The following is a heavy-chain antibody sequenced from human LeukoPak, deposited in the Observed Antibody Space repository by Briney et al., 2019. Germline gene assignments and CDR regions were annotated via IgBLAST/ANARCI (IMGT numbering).Heavy chain of an antibody. CDR1: GGSLNSPNCY. D-gene: IGHD3-10*01. Sequence: KPSETLPLTCIVSGGSLNSPNCYWGWIRQPPGKGLEWIGTIYYTGTTYYNPSLKSQLTISVDTSKNQFSLKLTSVTAADTAVYYCARHDYYGSLNWFDPWGQGTLITVSS. CDR2: IYYTGTT. J-gene: IGHJ5*02. V-gene: IGHV4-39*01. CDR3: ARHDYYGSLNWFDP.